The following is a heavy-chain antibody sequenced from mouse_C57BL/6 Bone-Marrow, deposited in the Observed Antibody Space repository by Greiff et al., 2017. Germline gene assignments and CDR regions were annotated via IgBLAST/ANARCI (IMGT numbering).Heavy chain of an antibody. CDR2: INPNNGGT. CDR1: GYTFTDYN. V-gene: IGHV1-18*01. CDR3: ARGAVVAHWYFDV. Sequence: VQLQQSGPELVKPGASVKIPCKASGYTFTDYNMDWVKQSHGKSLEWIGDINPNNGGTIYHQKFKGKATLTVDKSSSTAYMELRSLTSEDTAVYYCARGAVVAHWYFDVWGTGTTVTVSS. J-gene: IGHJ1*03. D-gene: IGHD1-1*01.